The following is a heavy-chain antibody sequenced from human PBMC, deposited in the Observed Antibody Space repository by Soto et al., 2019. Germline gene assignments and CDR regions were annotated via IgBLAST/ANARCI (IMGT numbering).Heavy chain of an antibody. CDR1: GGTFSSYT. Sequence: QVQLVQSGAEVKKPGSSVKVSCKASGGTFSSYTISWVRQAPGQGLEWMGRIIPILGIANYAQKFQGRVTITADKSTSTAYMELSSLRSEDPAVYYCAIVEGGPSGWYPYYYYGMDVWGQGTTVTVSS. D-gene: IGHD6-19*01. CDR3: AIVEGGPSGWYPYYYYGMDV. V-gene: IGHV1-69*02. J-gene: IGHJ6*02. CDR2: IIPILGIA.